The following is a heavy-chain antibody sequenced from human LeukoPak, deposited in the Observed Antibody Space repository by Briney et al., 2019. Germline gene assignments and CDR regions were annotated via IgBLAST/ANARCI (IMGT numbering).Heavy chain of an antibody. D-gene: IGHD3-10*01. J-gene: IGHJ4*02. CDR2: INPSGGST. V-gene: IGHV1-46*01. CDR3: ARDISPRYYGSGSYYFGY. Sequence: GASVKVSCKASGYTFTGYYMHWVRQAPGQGLEWMGIINPSGGSTSYAQKFQGRVTMTRDTSTSTVYMELSSLRSEDTAVYYCARDISPRYYGSGSYYFGYWGQGTLVTVSS. CDR1: GYTFTGYY.